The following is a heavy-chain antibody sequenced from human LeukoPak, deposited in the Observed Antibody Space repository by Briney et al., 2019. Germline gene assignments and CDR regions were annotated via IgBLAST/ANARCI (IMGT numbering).Heavy chain of an antibody. CDR1: GYSFTSYW. V-gene: IGHV5-10-1*01. CDR2: IDPSDSYT. Sequence: GESLKISCKGSGYSFTSYWISWVRQMPGKGLEWMGRIDPSDSYTNYSPSFQGHVTISADKSISTAYLQWSGLKASDTAMYYCAYYGSGSYRAPFDPWGQGTLVTVSS. J-gene: IGHJ5*02. CDR3: AYYGSGSYRAPFDP. D-gene: IGHD3-10*01.